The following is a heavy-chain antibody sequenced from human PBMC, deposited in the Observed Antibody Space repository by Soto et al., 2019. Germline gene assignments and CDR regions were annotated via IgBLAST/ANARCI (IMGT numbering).Heavy chain of an antibody. J-gene: IGHJ6*02. CDR2: IWYDGSNK. CDR1: GFTFSSYG. CDR3: ARGTYYSNDYYYYGMDV. D-gene: IGHD4-4*01. V-gene: IGHV3-33*01. Sequence: QVQLVESGGGVVQPGRSLRLSCAASGFTFSSYGMHWVRQAPGKGLEWVAVIWYDGSNKYYADSVKGRFTISRDNSKNTLYLQMNSRRAEDTAVYYCARGTYYSNDYYYYGMDVWGQGTTVTVSS.